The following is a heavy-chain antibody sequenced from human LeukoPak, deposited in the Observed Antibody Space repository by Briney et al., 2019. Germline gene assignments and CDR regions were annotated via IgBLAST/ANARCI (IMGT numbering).Heavy chain of an antibody. V-gene: IGHV4-59*08. CDR1: GGSISSNY. J-gene: IGHJ4*02. CDR3: ARQVGYSYGNHFDY. D-gene: IGHD5-18*01. Sequence: SETLSLTCTVSGGSISSNYWSWIRQPPRKGLEWIGYIFHTGSTNYDPSLKSRVTISVDTSKNQFSLKLSSVTAADTAVYYCARQVGYSYGNHFDYWGQGTLVTVSS. CDR2: IFHTGST.